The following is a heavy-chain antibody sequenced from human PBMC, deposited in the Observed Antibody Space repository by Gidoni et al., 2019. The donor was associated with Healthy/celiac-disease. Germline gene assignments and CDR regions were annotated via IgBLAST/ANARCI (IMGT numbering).Heavy chain of an antibody. CDR2: IYYSGRT. V-gene: IGHV4-39*01. CDR1: GGSISSSSYY. Sequence: QLQLQESGPGLVKPSETLSLTCTVSGGSISSSSYYWGWIRQPPGKGLEWIGSIYYSGRTYYNPSLKSRVTISVDTSKNQFSLKLSSVTAADTAVYYCARLEIPGLYYYGMDVWGQGTTVTVSS. CDR3: ARLEIPGLYYYGMDV. J-gene: IGHJ6*02.